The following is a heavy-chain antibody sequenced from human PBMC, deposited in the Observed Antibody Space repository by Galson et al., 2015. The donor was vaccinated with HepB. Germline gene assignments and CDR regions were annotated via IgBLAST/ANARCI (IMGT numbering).Heavy chain of an antibody. CDR3: ARDRVPWRPSPSDY. V-gene: IGHV3-33*01. J-gene: IGHJ4*02. D-gene: IGHD3-10*01. CDR1: TFSSYG. Sequence: TFSSYGMHWVRQAPGKGLEWVAVIWYDGSNKYYADSVKGRFTISRDNSKNTLYLQMNSLRAEDTAVYYCARDRVPWRPSPSDYWGQGTLVTVSS. CDR2: IWYDGSNK.